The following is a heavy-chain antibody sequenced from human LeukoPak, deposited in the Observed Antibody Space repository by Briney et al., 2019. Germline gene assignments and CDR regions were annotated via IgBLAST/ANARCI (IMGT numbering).Heavy chain of an antibody. Sequence: PSETLSLTCTVSGGSISSYYWSWIRKPAGRGLEWIGRIYTSGSTNYNPSLKSRVTMSVDTSKNQFSLKLSSVTAADTAVYYCARDLNGGYSGYDRYYYYYYMDVWGKGTTVTISS. D-gene: IGHD5-12*01. J-gene: IGHJ6*03. CDR1: GGSISSYY. CDR3: ARDLNGGYSGYDRYYYYYYMDV. V-gene: IGHV4-4*07. CDR2: IYTSGST.